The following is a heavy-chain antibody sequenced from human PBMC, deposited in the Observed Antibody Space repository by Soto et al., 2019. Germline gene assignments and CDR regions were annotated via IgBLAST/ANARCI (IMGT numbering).Heavy chain of an antibody. Sequence: GESLKISCEVSGDSFTSFWIGWVHQMPGKGLEWMGIIYPRDSDIRYSPSLQGQVTISADKSISTAYLEWSSLKASDTAMYYCARQHPLDSSAWYIWGQGTLVTVSS. J-gene: IGHJ4*02. D-gene: IGHD6-19*01. CDR1: GDSFTSFW. CDR3: ARQHPLDSSAWYI. V-gene: IGHV5-51*07. CDR2: IYPRDSDI.